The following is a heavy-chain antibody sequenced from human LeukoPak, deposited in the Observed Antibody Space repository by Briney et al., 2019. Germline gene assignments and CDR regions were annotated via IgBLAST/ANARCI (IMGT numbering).Heavy chain of an antibody. CDR3: ARGRYDYVWGSYRRVLNWFDP. J-gene: IGHJ5*02. Sequence: SETLSLTCTVSGGSISSYYWSWIRQPPGKGLEWIGYIYYSGSTNYNPSLKSRVTISVDTSKNQFSLKLSSVTAADTAVYYCARGRYDYVWGSYRRVLNWFDPWGQGTLVTVSS. CDR1: GGSISSYY. CDR2: IYYSGST. V-gene: IGHV4-59*12. D-gene: IGHD3-16*02.